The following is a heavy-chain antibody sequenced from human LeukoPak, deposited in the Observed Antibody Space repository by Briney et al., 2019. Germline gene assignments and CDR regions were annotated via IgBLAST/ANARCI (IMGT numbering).Heavy chain of an antibody. CDR2: INPNSGGT. Sequence: ASVKLSCKASGYTFTRYYIHWVRQAPGPGLEGMGWINPNSGGTNYAQKFQVRVTMTRDTSISTAYMELSRLRSDDTAVYYCARVQASSYYYDSSGFWGQGTQVTVSS. CDR1: GYTFTRYY. J-gene: IGHJ3*01. V-gene: IGHV1-2*02. D-gene: IGHD3-22*01. CDR3: ARVQASSYYYDSSGF.